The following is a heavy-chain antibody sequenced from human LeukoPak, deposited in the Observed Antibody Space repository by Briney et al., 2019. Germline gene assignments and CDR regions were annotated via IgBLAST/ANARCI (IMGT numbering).Heavy chain of an antibody. CDR2: INHSGST. J-gene: IGHJ6*03. CDR3: ARETTVSYYYYYYMDV. D-gene: IGHD4-17*01. Sequence: SETLSLTCAVSGGSITSGSYYWGWIRQPPGKGLEWIGEINHSGSTNYNPSLKSRVTISVDTSKNQFSLTLSSVTAADTAVYYCARETTVSYYYYYYMDVWGKGTTVTVSS. V-gene: IGHV4-39*07. CDR1: GGSITSGSYY.